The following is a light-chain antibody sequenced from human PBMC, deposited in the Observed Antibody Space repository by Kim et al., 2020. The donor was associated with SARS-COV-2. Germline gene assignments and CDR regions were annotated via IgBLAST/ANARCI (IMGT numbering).Light chain of an antibody. V-gene: IGLV10-54*01. CDR2: RNG. CDR3: SAWDTSLDAWV. J-gene: IGLJ3*02. Sequence: RQHATTTCTGNRNNVGNQGAAWRQQHQGHPPTIVFYRNGKRPSGTSERFSASRSGNTASLTITGLQPEDEADYSCSAWDTSLDAWVFGGGTQLTVL. CDR1: RNNVGNQG.